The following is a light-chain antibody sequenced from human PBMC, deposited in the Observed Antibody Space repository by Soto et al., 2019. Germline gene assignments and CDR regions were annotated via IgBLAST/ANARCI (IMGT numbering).Light chain of an antibody. CDR3: QQYLVTPWT. Sequence: EIVLTQSPGTLSLSPGEGATLSCRAIQSVTGNYLAWYQQKPGQAPRLLIHGASNRATGIPDRFSGSGSGTDFTLTIGRLEPEDFAVYYCQQYLVTPWTFGQGTKVDIK. CDR1: QSVTGNY. CDR2: GAS. J-gene: IGKJ1*01. V-gene: IGKV3-20*01.